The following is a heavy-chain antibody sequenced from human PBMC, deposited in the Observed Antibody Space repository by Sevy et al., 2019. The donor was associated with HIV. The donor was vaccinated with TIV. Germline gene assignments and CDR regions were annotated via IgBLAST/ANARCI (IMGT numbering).Heavy chain of an antibody. D-gene: IGHD6-19*01. CDR1: GGSISSSSYF. J-gene: IGHJ2*01. V-gene: IGHV4-39*01. Sequence: SETLSLTCTVSGGSISSSSYFWGWIRQPPGKGLEWIGSLYSTGSTSYHPSLRSRVTVSADTSKNQFSLRLTSVIATDTAVYYCATPRDSGWYEGTGGYFDLWGRGTLITVSS. CDR3: ATPRDSGWYEGTGGYFDL. CDR2: LYSTGST.